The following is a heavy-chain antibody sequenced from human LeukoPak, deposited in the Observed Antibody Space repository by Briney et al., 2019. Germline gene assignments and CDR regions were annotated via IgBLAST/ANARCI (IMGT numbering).Heavy chain of an antibody. J-gene: IGHJ6*02. D-gene: IGHD3-22*01. V-gene: IGHV4-59*08. CDR2: IYYSGST. Sequence: SETLSLTCTVSGGSISSYYWSWIRQPPGKGLEWIGYIYYSGSTNYNPSLKSRVTISVDTSKNQFSLKLSSVTAADTAVYYCARTYYYDREGMDVWGQGTTVTVSS. CDR1: GGSISSYY. CDR3: ARTYYYDREGMDV.